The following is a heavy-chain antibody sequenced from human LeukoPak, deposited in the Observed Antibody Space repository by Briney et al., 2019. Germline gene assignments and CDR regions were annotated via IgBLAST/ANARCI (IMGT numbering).Heavy chain of an antibody. Sequence: SETLSLTCTVSGGSISSYYWSWIRQPPGKGLEWIGYIYYSGSTNYNPSLKSRVTISVDTSKNQFSLKLSSVTAADTAVYYCARGVGDILTGYYPTSRGRFDPWGQGTLVTVSS. J-gene: IGHJ5*02. CDR2: IYYSGST. CDR3: ARGVGDILTGYYPTSRGRFDP. CDR1: GGSISSYY. D-gene: IGHD3-9*01. V-gene: IGHV4-59*01.